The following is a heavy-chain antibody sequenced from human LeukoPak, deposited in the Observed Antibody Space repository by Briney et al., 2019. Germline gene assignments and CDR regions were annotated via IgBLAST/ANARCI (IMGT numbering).Heavy chain of an antibody. J-gene: IGHJ4*02. CDR1: GFTFSNYW. D-gene: IGHD3-10*01. Sequence: GGSLRLSCAASGFTFSNYWMSWVRQAPGKGLEWLANIKQDASKKYYVDSVKGRFTISRDNGKNSLFLQLNSLRAEDTAVYYCARDQGGSGGYPFDYWGQGTLVTVSS. CDR3: ARDQGGSGGYPFDY. V-gene: IGHV3-7*01. CDR2: IKQDASKK.